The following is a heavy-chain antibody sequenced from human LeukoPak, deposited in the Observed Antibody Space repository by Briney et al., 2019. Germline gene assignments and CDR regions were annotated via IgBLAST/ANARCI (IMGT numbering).Heavy chain of an antibody. CDR1: GGSISSTKYY. Sequence: SETLSLTCTVSGGSISSTKYYWGWIRQPPGKGLEWIGSIYYSGYTYYNPSLKSRVTISVDTSKNQFSLKLSSVTAADTAVYYCAREGADTAMAWGQGTLVTVSS. CDR2: IYYSGYT. V-gene: IGHV4-39*07. CDR3: AREGADTAMA. J-gene: IGHJ4*02. D-gene: IGHD5-18*01.